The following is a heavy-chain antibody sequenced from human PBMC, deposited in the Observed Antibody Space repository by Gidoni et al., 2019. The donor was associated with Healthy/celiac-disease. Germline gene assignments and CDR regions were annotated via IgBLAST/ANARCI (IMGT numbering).Heavy chain of an antibody. V-gene: IGHV3-9*01. Sequence: EVQLVESGGGLVQPGRSLRLSCAASGFTFDDYAMHWVRQAPGKGLEWVSGISWNSGSIGYADSVKGRFTISRDNAKNSLYLQMNSLRAEDTALYYCAKGYSYGYLDWGQGTLVTVSS. J-gene: IGHJ4*02. D-gene: IGHD5-18*01. CDR1: GFTFDDYA. CDR2: ISWNSGSI. CDR3: AKGYSYGYLD.